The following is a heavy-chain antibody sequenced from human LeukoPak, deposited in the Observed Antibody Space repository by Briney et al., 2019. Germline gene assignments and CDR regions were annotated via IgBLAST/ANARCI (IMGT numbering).Heavy chain of an antibody. CDR1: GFTFSSYA. CDR2: ISGSGGST. CDR3: AKESASSGSPYNPFDY. J-gene: IGHJ4*02. Sequence: PGGSLRLSCAASGFTFSSYAMSWVRQAPGKGLEWVSAISGSGGSTYDTGSVKGRFTISRDNSKNTLYLQMNSLRADDTAVYYCAKESASSGSPYNPFDYWGQGTLVTVSS. D-gene: IGHD3-10*01. V-gene: IGHV3-23*01.